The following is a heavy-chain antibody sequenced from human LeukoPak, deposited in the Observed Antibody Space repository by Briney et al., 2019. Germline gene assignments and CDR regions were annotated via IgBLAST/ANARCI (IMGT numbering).Heavy chain of an antibody. Sequence: SETLSLTCTVSSGSISSYYWSWIRQPPGKGLEWIGYIYYSGSTNYNPSLKGRVTISVDTSKNQFSLKLSSVTAADTAVYYCARGKTYYDISKDAFDIWGQGTMVTVSS. J-gene: IGHJ3*02. V-gene: IGHV4-59*01. CDR3: ARGKTYYDISKDAFDI. D-gene: IGHD3-22*01. CDR1: SGSISSYY. CDR2: IYYSGST.